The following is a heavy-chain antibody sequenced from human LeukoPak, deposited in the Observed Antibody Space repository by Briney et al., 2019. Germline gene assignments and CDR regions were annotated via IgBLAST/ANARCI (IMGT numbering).Heavy chain of an antibody. D-gene: IGHD5-18*01. CDR2: INHSGST. CDR3: AREPITAMANDAFDI. CDR1: GGSFSGYY. Sequence: SETLSLTCAVYGGSFSGYYWSWIRQPPGKGLEWIWEINHSGSTNYNPSLKSRVTISVDTTKNQFSLKLSSVTAADTAVYYCAREPITAMANDAFDIWGQGTMVTVSS. J-gene: IGHJ3*02. V-gene: IGHV4-34*01.